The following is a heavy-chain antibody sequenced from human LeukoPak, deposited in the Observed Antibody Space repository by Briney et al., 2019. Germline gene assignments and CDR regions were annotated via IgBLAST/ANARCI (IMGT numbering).Heavy chain of an antibody. CDR1: GGSISSGGYS. V-gene: IGHV4-30-2*01. CDR2: IYHSGST. Sequence: SETLSLTCAVSGGSISSGGYSWSWIRQPPGKGLEWIGYIYHSGSTYYNPSRKSQVTISVDRSKNQFSLKLSSVTGADTAVYYRAREDDYYYGMDVWGQGTTVTVSS. J-gene: IGHJ6*02. CDR3: AREDDYYYGMDV.